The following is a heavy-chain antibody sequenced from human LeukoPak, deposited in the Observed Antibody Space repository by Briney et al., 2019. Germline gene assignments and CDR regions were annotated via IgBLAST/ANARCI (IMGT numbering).Heavy chain of an antibody. V-gene: IGHV1-24*01. Sequence: ASVKVSCKVSGYTLTELSMHWVRQAPGKGLEWMGGFDPEDGETICAQKFQGRVTMTEDTSTDTAYMELSSLRSEDTAVYYCARDSSKRYSYGRLGAFDYWGQGTLVTVSS. J-gene: IGHJ4*02. D-gene: IGHD5-18*01. CDR3: ARDSSKRYSYGRLGAFDY. CDR1: GYTLTELS. CDR2: FDPEDGET.